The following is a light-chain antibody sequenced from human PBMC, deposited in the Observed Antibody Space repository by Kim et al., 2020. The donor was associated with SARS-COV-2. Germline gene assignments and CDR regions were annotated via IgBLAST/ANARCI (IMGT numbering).Light chain of an antibody. CDR1: SGSIASNY. J-gene: IGLJ3*02. Sequence: LTQPHSVSESPGKTVTISCTRSSGSIASNYVQWYQQRPGSSPTTVIYEDNQRTSGVPDRFSGSIDSSSNSASLTISGLKTEDEADYYCQSYDSSSWVFGGGTQLTVL. V-gene: IGLV6-57*01. CDR2: EDN. CDR3: QSYDSSSWV.